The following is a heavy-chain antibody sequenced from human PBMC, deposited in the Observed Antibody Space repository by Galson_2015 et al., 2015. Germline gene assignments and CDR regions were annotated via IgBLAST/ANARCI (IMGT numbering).Heavy chain of an antibody. V-gene: IGHV3-23*01. Sequence: SLRLSCAASGLTFSDVAMSWVRQAPGKGLQWVSAISNSGANTYYSDSVRGRFAISRDNSKNTLYLHMNALRPDDTAVYFCAKGHRSSSPFDAWGQGAVVPVSS. CDR3: AKGHRSSSPFDA. D-gene: IGHD6-13*01. CDR2: ISNSGANT. CDR1: GLTFSDVA. J-gene: IGHJ3*01.